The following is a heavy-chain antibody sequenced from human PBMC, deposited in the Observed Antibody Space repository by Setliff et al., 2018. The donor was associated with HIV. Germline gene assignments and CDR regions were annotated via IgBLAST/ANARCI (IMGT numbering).Heavy chain of an antibody. V-gene: IGHV3-66*02. CDR3: ARVQQQLLQEDDYFDY. Sequence: PGGSLRLSCAASGFTVSTNYMSWVRQAPGKGLEWVSIIYTGGSTYYADSVKGRFTLSRDNFRNTLYLQMNSLRPEDTAVYYCARVQQQLLQEDDYFDYWGQGTLVTVSS. J-gene: IGHJ4*02. D-gene: IGHD6-13*01. CDR1: GFTVSTNY. CDR2: IYTGGST.